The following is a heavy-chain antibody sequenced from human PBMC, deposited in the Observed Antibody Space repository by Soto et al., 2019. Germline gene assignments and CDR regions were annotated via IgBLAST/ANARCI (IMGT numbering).Heavy chain of an antibody. CDR1: GFTFSAYS. Sequence: EMQLVESGGGLVQPGESLRLSCAASGFTFSAYSMNWVRQAPGKGLEWISYITAGSGTIFYADSVKGRFTISRDNAKNSLYLQMNSLRDEYTAVYYCARDNGMAGSFDPWGQGTLVTVSS. CDR3: ARDNGMAGSFDP. CDR2: ITAGSGTI. J-gene: IGHJ5*02. V-gene: IGHV3-48*02. D-gene: IGHD2-8*01.